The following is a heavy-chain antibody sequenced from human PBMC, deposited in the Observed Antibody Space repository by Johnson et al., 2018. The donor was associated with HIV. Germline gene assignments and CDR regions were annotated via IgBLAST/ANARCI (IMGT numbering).Heavy chain of an antibody. CDR3: ARGGLEYSSGKAFDM. CDR2: ISNSAITL. Sequence: QVQLVESGGGLVKPGGSLRLSCAASGFTFSDYYMSWIRQAPGKGLEWLSYISNSAITLYYADSVKGRFSISRDNAKSSVYLQMNSLRAEDTAVYYCARGGLEYSSGKAFDMWGQGTMVIVSS. V-gene: IGHV3-11*04. J-gene: IGHJ3*02. CDR1: GFTFSDYY. D-gene: IGHD6-19*01.